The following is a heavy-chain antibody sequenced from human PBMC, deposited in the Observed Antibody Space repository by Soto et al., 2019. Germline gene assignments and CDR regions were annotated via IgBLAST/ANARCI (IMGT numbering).Heavy chain of an antibody. CDR2: IYPGDSDT. D-gene: IGHD2-15*01. CDR1: GYSSTSYW. J-gene: IGHJ6*02. CDR3: ARLHCSGGSCDYYYYGMGV. Sequence: PGAFPKVSWTGFGYSSTSYWIGRARQMPGNGLEWMGIIYPGDSDTRYSPSFQGQVTISADKPISTAYLQWSSLKASDTAMYYCARLHCSGGSCDYYYYGMGVWGQGTTVTVSS. V-gene: IGHV5-51*01.